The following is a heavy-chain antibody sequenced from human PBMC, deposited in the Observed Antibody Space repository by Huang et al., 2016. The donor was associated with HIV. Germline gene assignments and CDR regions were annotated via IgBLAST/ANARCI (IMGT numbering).Heavy chain of an antibody. V-gene: IGHV1-69*13. Sequence: QVQLVQSGAEVKKPGSSVKLSCQSSGGGSSSYAISWVRQARGQGLEWMGGIIPIFGTKDYAPRFQGRVTITADESTNTAYIELSSLEYDDTALYYCARSGPRWGLATIWTLVYWGQGTLVTVSS. CDR1: GGGSSSYA. J-gene: IGHJ4*02. CDR3: ARSGPRWGLATIWTLVY. CDR2: IIPIFGTK. D-gene: IGHD5-12*01.